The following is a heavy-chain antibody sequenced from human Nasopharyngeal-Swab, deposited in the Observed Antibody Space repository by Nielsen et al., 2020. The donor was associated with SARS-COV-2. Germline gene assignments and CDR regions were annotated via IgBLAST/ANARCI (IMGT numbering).Heavy chain of an antibody. CDR3: VRDRDIFGYDSSGYYGADAFDL. CDR2: ISFDGSNR. J-gene: IGHJ3*01. CDR1: GFIFHSFA. V-gene: IGHV3-30*04. D-gene: IGHD3-22*01. Sequence: SLKISCAASGFIFHSFAIHWVRQSPGKGLGWVALISFDGSNRYYAGSVRGRFTISRDTSKNTLYLQMNNLRAEDTAVYYCVRDRDIFGYDSSGYYGADAFDLWGQGTMVTVSA.